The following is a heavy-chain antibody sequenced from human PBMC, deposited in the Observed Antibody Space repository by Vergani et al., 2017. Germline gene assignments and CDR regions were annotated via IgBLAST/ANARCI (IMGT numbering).Heavy chain of an antibody. Sequence: EVELVQSGPEMRKPGESLKISCKGSEYSFGNYWICWVRQMPGKGLVWMGIIYPADSDTRYSPSFQGQVTISADKSISTAFLQWDSLKASDTALYYCARHTTYSDSWGQGTLVTVSS. V-gene: IGHV5-51*01. D-gene: IGHD1-1*01. CDR2: IYPADSDT. J-gene: IGHJ4*02. CDR1: EYSFGNYW. CDR3: ARHTTYSDS.